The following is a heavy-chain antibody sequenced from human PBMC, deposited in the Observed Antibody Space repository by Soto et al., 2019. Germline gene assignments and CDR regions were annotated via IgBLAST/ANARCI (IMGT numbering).Heavy chain of an antibody. CDR2: IGTTGNSR. J-gene: IGHJ4*02. Sequence: EVQLLESGGGLVQPGGSLRLSCAASGFTFSSYAMSWVRQAPGKGLEWVSSIGTTGNSRYYADSVKGRFTISRDNSKNTLYLQMNTLRAEDTAVYFCAKDQLQWLVQGDDFDYWGQGTLVTVSS. CDR1: GFTFSSYA. D-gene: IGHD6-19*01. CDR3: AKDQLQWLVQGDDFDY. V-gene: IGHV3-23*01.